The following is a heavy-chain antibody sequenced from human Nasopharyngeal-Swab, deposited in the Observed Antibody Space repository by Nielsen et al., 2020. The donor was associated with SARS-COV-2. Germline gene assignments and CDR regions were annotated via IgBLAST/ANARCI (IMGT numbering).Heavy chain of an antibody. D-gene: IGHD2-15*01. J-gene: IGHJ6*03. Sequence: RQARGQGREGIGEIYHRGSTNYNPSLKGRVTISVDKSKNQFSLKLSSVTAADTAVYYCARVSILKVVVVGYYYYMDVWGKGTTVTVSS. CDR2: IYHRGST. CDR3: ARVSILKVVVVGYYYYMDV. V-gene: IGHV4-4*02.